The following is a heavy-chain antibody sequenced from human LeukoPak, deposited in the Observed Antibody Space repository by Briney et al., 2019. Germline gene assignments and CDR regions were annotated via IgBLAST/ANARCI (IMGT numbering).Heavy chain of an antibody. J-gene: IGHJ3*02. CDR1: GYTFAVYY. V-gene: IGHV1-2*02. CDR2: ISPNIGGT. D-gene: IGHD1-26*01. Sequence: ASVKVSCKASGYTFAVYYIRWFRQAPGQGLEWMGWISPNIGGTTFAQKFQGRVTMTRDTSISTVYMELTRLRLDDTAVYYCARGESSDAFDIWGQGTMVTVSS. CDR3: ARGESSDAFDI.